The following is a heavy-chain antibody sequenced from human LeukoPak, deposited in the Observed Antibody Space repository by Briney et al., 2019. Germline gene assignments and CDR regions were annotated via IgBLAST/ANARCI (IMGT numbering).Heavy chain of an antibody. J-gene: IGHJ4*02. CDR1: GFTFSSYW. CDR3: ARGRLWNIDY. D-gene: IGHD1/OR15-1a*01. V-gene: IGHV3-74*01. Sequence: PGGSLRLSCAASGFTFSSYWMHWVRQAPGKGLMWVSRINRDGSSTTYADSVKGRVTISRDNTKNTVYLQMNSLRAEDTAVYYCARGRLWNIDYWGQGTLVTVSS. CDR2: INRDGSST.